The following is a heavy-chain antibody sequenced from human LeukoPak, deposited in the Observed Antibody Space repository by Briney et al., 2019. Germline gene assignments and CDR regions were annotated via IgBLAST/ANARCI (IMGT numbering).Heavy chain of an antibody. Sequence: GRSLRLSCAASGFTFSSYGMHWVRQAPGKGLEWVAVIWYDGSNKYYADSVKGRFTISRDNSKNTLYLQMNSLRAEDTAVYYCARETSVGYCSSTSCYIDYWGQGTLVTVSS. D-gene: IGHD2-2*02. V-gene: IGHV3-33*01. CDR2: IWYDGSNK. CDR1: GFTFSSYG. CDR3: ARETSVGYCSSTSCYIDY. J-gene: IGHJ4*02.